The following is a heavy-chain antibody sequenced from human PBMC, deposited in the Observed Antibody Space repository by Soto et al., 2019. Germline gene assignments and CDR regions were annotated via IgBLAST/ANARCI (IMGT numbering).Heavy chain of an antibody. CDR2: IYYSGST. V-gene: IGHV4-39*01. CDR3: ARHSSFVGGISLNWFDP. Sequence: SETLSLTCTVSGGSISSSSYYWGWIRQPPGKGLEWIGSIYYSGSTYYNPSLKSRVTISVDTSKNQFSLKLSSVTAADTAVYYCARHSSFVGGISLNWFDPWGQGTLVTVSS. J-gene: IGHJ5*02. CDR1: GGSISSSSYY. D-gene: IGHD3-16*01.